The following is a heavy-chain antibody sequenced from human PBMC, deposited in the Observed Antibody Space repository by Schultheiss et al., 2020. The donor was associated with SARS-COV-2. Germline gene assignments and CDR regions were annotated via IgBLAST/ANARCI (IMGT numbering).Heavy chain of an antibody. CDR1: GFTFSSYG. Sequence: GESLKISCAASGFTFSSYGMHWVRQAPGKGLEWVAVISYDGSNKYYADSVKGRFTISRDNSKNTLYLQMNSLRAEDTAVYYCARGVAVAGNDAFDIWGQGTMVTVSS. CDR2: ISYDGSNK. V-gene: IGHV3-30*03. J-gene: IGHJ3*02. D-gene: IGHD6-19*01. CDR3: ARGVAVAGNDAFDI.